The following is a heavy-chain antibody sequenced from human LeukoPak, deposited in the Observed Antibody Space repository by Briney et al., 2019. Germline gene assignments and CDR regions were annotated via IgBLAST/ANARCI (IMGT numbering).Heavy chain of an antibody. V-gene: IGHV3-23*01. Sequence: GGSLRLSCAASGFTFSSYAMSWVRQAPGKGLEWVPAISGSGGSTYYADSVKGRFTISRDNSKNTLYLQMNSLRAEDTAVYYCAKDLKAQYYYDSSGYSSLFDYWGQGTLVTVSS. CDR3: AKDLKAQYYYDSSGYSSLFDY. CDR1: GFTFSSYA. D-gene: IGHD3-22*01. J-gene: IGHJ4*02. CDR2: ISGSGGST.